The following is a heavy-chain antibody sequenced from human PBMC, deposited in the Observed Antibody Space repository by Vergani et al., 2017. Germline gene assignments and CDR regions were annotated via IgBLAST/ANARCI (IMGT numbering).Heavy chain of an antibody. D-gene: IGHD1-14*01. CDR3: AGNHSGQYDASYYGLDV. CDR1: GGSISSSSHF. V-gene: IGHV4-39*01. Sequence: QLQLHKSGPGLVKPSETLSLTCTLSGGSISSSSHFWGWLRQTPGKGLEWIGSIYYTGSAYYNPSLKSRVSISVDASKNQFSLKLSSVTAADSAVYYCAGNHSGQYDASYYGLDVWGQGTTVTVSS. CDR2: IYYTGSA. J-gene: IGHJ6*02.